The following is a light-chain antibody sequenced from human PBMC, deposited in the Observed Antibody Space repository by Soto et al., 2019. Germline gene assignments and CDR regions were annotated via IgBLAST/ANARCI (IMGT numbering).Light chain of an antibody. J-gene: IGKJ1*01. V-gene: IGKV1-39*01. CDR3: QQSYSTPWT. CDR1: QSISSY. CDR2: AAS. Sequence: DIQMTQSPSYLSASVGDRVTITCRASQSISSYLNWYQQKPGKSTKLLIYAASSLQSGVTSRFSGSGSGTDFTLTISSLQPEDFATYYCQQSYSTPWTFGQGTKVEIK.